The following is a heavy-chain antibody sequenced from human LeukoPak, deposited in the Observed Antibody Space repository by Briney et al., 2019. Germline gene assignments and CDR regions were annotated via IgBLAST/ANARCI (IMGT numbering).Heavy chain of an antibody. CDR2: INSDGSST. CDR1: GFTFSSYW. V-gene: IGHV3-74*01. J-gene: IGHJ6*02. Sequence: QSGGSLRLSCAASGFTFSSYWMHWVRQAPGKGLVWVSRINSDGSSTSYADSVKGRFTISRDNAKNTLYLQMNSLRAEDTAVYYCARGGLYDFWSGYYTRPDYYYGMDVWGQGTTVTVSS. CDR3: ARGGLYDFWSGYYTRPDYYYGMDV. D-gene: IGHD3-3*01.